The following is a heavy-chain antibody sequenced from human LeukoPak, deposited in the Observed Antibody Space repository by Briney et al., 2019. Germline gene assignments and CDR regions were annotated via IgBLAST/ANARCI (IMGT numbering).Heavy chain of an antibody. CDR3: ARGYRSGLAGY. Sequence: SETLSLTCTVSGGSISSYCWSWIRQPPGKGREWIGDIYSSGSAYYHPSLKSRAPISLDTSKKQLSLSLSSVPAADTAVYFCARGYRSGLAGYWGQGTLVTVSS. J-gene: IGHJ4*02. CDR1: GGSISSYC. V-gene: IGHV4-59*08. D-gene: IGHD6-19*01. CDR2: IYSSGSA.